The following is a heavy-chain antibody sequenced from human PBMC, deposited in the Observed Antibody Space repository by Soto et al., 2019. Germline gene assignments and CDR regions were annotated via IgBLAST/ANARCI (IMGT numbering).Heavy chain of an antibody. D-gene: IGHD2-21*02. V-gene: IGHV1-46*01. CDR1: GYTFTNYY. Sequence: QVQLVQSGAEVKKPGASVKVSCRTSGYTFTNYYMHWVRQAPGQGLEWRGIIKCSGGGTTYAQKFLGRVTMTRETPTSTVYMELSILRSEATAVYYFARGGDVVLVTAPLDYGGQGTLVTVSS. CDR2: IKCSGGGT. CDR3: ARGGDVVLVTAPLDY. J-gene: IGHJ4*02.